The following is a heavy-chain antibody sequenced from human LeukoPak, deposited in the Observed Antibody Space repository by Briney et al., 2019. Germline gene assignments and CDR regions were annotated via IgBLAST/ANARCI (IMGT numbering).Heavy chain of an antibody. Sequence: ASVKVSCKASGYTFTNYYMHWVRQAPGQGLEWMGVLNPSGGSTRYAQKLQGRVTMTTDTSTSTAYMELRSLRSDDTAVYYCARAAIRCSSTSCYGIVGGTYFDYWGQGTLVTVSS. CDR3: ARAAIRCSSTSCYGIVGGTYFDY. J-gene: IGHJ4*02. D-gene: IGHD2-2*01. V-gene: IGHV1-46*01. CDR2: LNPSGGST. CDR1: GYTFTNYY.